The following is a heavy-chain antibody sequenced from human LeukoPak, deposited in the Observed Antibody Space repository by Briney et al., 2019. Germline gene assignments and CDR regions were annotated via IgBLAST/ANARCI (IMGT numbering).Heavy chain of an antibody. D-gene: IGHD6-19*01. V-gene: IGHV3-48*03. Sequence: GGSLRLSCAASGFTFSSYEMNWVRQAPGKGLEWVSYISSGSTIYDADSVKGRFTISRDNAKNSLYMQMNSLRAEDTAVYYCARESIAVAGAPFDYWGQGTLVTVSS. CDR1: GFTFSSYE. CDR2: ISSGSTI. CDR3: ARESIAVAGAPFDY. J-gene: IGHJ4*02.